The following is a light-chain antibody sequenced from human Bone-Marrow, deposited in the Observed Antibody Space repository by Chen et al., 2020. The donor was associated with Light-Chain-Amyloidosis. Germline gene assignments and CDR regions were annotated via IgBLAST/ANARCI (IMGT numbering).Light chain of an antibody. V-gene: IGLV2-14*01. Sequence: QSARTQPASVSGSPGQSLTISCTGTSSAVGGYTYVSCYQQNQGNAPKLMIYDVSNRPSGVANRFAGSKSGNAASLTISGLQAEDEADYYCSSYTSSSTLGVFGGGTKLTVL. J-gene: IGLJ3*02. CDR1: SSAVGGYTY. CDR2: DVS. CDR3: SSYTSSSTLGV.